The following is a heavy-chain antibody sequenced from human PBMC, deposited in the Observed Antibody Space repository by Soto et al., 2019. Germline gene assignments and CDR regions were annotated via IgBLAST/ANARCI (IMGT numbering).Heavy chain of an antibody. CDR3: ARDRHSRGYSGYEKLSYYSNGLDV. V-gene: IGHV4-61*01. Sequence: PSETLSLTCTVSGGSVSSGSYYWSWIRQPPGKGLEWIGYIYYTGSTNYNPSLKRRVTISADTSKNQFSLKLSSVTAADTAVYYCARDRHSRGYSGYEKLSYYSNGLDVWGQGTTVTVSS. CDR2: IYYTGST. D-gene: IGHD5-12*01. J-gene: IGHJ6*02. CDR1: GGSVSSGSYY.